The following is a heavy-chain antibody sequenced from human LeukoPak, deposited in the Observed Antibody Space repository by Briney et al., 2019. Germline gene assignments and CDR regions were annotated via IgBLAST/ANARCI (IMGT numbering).Heavy chain of an antibody. CDR2: INPNSGGT. D-gene: IGHD3-10*01. V-gene: IGHV1-2*02. Sequence: ASVKVSCKASGYTFTGYYMHWVRQAPGQGLEWMGWINPNSGGTNYAQKFQGRVAMTRDTSISTAYMELSRLRSDDTAVYYCARNPPPVKVHYGSGSYEDTGMDVWGQGTTVTVSS. J-gene: IGHJ6*02. CDR1: GYTFTGYY. CDR3: ARNPPPVKVHYGSGSYEDTGMDV.